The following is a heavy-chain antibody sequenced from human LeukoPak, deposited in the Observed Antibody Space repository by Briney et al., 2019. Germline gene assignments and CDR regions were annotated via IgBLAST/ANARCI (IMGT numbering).Heavy chain of an antibody. D-gene: IGHD4-23*01. V-gene: IGHV1-2*02. CDR2: INPNSGGT. CDR3: ARDGGPPAPYYYGMDV. Sequence: GASVKVSCKASGYTFTGYYMHWVRQAPGQGLEWMGWINPNSGGTNYAQKFQGRVTMTRDTSISTAYMELSRLRSDDTAVYYCARDGGPPAPYYYGMDVWGQGTTVTVSS. CDR1: GYTFTGYY. J-gene: IGHJ6*02.